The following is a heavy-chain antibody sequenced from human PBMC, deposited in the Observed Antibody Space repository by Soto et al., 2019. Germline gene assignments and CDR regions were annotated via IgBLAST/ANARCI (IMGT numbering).Heavy chain of an antibody. CDR2: LSDGGGST. D-gene: IGHD3-10*01. J-gene: IGHJ4*01. V-gene: IGHV3-23*01. CDR3: ERDGNYGARRYE. Sequence: QSSGKKLEWVSGLSDGGGSTFYADSVKGRFTISRDNAKNSLYLQMNSLRAEDTAVYCCERDGNYGARRYEWGRGALVPVSS.